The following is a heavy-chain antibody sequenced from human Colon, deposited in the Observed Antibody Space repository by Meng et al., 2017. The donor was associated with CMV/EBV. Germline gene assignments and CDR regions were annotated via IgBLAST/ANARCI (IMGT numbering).Heavy chain of an antibody. CDR2: INPNSGGT. D-gene: IGHD3-3*01. CDR1: AYTFTDYY. V-gene: IGHV1-2*02. CDR3: ARDWLGFKVWFGP. J-gene: IGHJ5*02. Sequence: CEAPAYTFTDYYIHWVRQAPGQGLEWMGWINPNSGGTNYAQKFEGRVTMTRDTSISTAYMEMRRLTSDDTAVYYCARDWLGFKVWFGPWGQGTLVTVSS.